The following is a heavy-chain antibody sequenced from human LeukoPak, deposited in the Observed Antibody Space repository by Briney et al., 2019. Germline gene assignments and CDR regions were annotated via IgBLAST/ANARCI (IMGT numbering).Heavy chain of an antibody. D-gene: IGHD6-6*01. V-gene: IGHV4-34*01. CDR1: GGSFSGYY. CDR2: INHSGST. CDR3: ARTGLIDESSSSFYYYYGMDV. Sequence: PSETLSLTCAVYGGSFSGYYWSWIRQPPGKGLEWIGEINHSGSTNYNPSPKSRVTISVDTSKNQFSLKLSSVTAADTAVYYCARTGLIDESSSSFYYYYGMDVWGQGTTVTVSS. J-gene: IGHJ6*02.